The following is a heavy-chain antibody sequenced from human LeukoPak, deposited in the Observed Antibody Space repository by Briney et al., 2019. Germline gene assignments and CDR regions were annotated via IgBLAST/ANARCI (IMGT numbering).Heavy chain of an antibody. Sequence: PSETLSLTCTVSNGFISSSGFYWGWIRQPPGKGLEWIGSIYHSGSTYYNPSLKSRVTISVDTSKNQFSLKLSSVTAADTAVYYCAAIAVAGIDPPYYGMDVWGQGTLVTVSS. CDR1: NGFISSSGFY. D-gene: IGHD6-19*01. J-gene: IGHJ6*02. CDR2: IYHSGST. CDR3: AAIAVAGIDPPYYGMDV. V-gene: IGHV4-39*07.